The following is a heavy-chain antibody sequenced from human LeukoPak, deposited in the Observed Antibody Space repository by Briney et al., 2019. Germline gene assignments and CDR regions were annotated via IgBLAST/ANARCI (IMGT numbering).Heavy chain of an antibody. Sequence: SVKVSCKASGGTFSSYAISWVRQAPGQGLEWMGGIIPIFGTTNYAQKFQGRVTITADESTSTAYMDLSSLRSEDAAVYYCARERVYYDGSGYKTAEYFQHWGQGTLVTVSS. V-gene: IGHV1-69*13. CDR2: IIPIFGTT. CDR3: ARERVYYDGSGYKTAEYFQH. CDR1: GGTFSSYA. D-gene: IGHD3-22*01. J-gene: IGHJ1*01.